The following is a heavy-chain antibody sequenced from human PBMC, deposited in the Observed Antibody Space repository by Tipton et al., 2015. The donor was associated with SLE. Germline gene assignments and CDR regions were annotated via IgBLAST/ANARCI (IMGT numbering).Heavy chain of an antibody. J-gene: IGHJ4*02. V-gene: IGHV1-18*01. CDR2: ISAHNGNT. D-gene: IGHD3-9*01. CDR1: GYTFSSFG. CDR3: ARGHFLTGYYPVFDY. Sequence: QSGPEVKKPGASVKVSCKASGYTFSSFGISWVRQAPGQGLEWMGWISAHNGNTNYAQRLQGRVTMSTDTSTSTAYMELRSLRSDDTPVYYCARGHFLTGYYPVFDYWRQGTLVTVST.